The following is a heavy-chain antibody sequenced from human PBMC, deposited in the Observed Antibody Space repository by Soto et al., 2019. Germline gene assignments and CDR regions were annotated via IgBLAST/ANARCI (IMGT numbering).Heavy chain of an antibody. J-gene: IGHJ5*02. CDR2: IYYSGST. D-gene: IGHD2-15*01. Sequence: TLSLTCTVSGGSISSGGYYWSWIRQHPGKGLEWIGYIYYSGSTYYNPSLKSRVTISVDTSKNQFSLKLSSVTAADTAVYYCARSRGKGTHSNWFDPWGQGTLVTVSS. CDR3: ARSRGKGTHSNWFDP. V-gene: IGHV4-31*03. CDR1: GGSISSGGYY.